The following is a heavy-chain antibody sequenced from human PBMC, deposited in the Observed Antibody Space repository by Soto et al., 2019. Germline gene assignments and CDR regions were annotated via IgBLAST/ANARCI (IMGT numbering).Heavy chain of an antibody. J-gene: IGHJ3*01. Sequence: PGGSLRLSCAASGFSFSSYAMTWIRQSPGRGLEWVSGISGSGAGRYYADSVKGRFTISRDNSKNTVYLQMNSLRADDTAVYYCARAIAAAGGRWGQGTMVTVSS. V-gene: IGHV3-23*01. D-gene: IGHD6-13*01. CDR1: GFSFSSYA. CDR2: ISGSGAGR. CDR3: ARAIAAAGGR.